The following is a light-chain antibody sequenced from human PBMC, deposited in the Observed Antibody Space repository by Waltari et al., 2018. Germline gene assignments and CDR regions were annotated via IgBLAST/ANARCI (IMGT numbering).Light chain of an antibody. V-gene: IGKV1-39*01. CDR2: VAS. J-gene: IGKJ2*01. CDR3: QQTYSTPPYT. CDR1: QSISHY. Sequence: DIQMTQSPSSLSASVGDRVTITCRASQSISHYLNWYQQKPGKAPKPLIFVASNLQSGVPSRFSGSGSGTEFTLTISSLQPEDFATYYCQQTYSTPPYTFGQGTKLEIK.